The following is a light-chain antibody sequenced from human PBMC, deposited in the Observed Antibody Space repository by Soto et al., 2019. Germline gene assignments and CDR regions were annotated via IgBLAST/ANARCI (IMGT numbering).Light chain of an antibody. Sequence: DIQMTQSPSTLSASVGDRFTITCRASQSISRWLAWYQQKPGKAPXXLIYDVSSLESGVPSRFIGSGSGTEGSLSFSSMQHDGYPPNDGDPYSTVWKLAEGTKVDIK. J-gene: IGKJ1*01. CDR2: DVS. CDR1: QSISRW. CDR3: DPYSTVWK. V-gene: IGKV1-5*01.